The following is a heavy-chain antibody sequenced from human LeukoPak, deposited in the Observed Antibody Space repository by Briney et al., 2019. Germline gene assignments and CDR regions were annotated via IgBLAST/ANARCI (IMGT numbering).Heavy chain of an antibody. D-gene: IGHD3-22*01. CDR2: INHSGST. Sequence: SETLSLTCAVYGGSFSGYYWSWIRQPPGKGLEWIGEINHSGSTNYNPSLKSRVTISVDTSKNQFSLKLSSVTAADTAVYYCARGITDSNGSMANWFDPWGQGTLVTVSS. CDR1: GGSFSGYY. V-gene: IGHV4-34*01. CDR3: ARGITDSNGSMANWFDP. J-gene: IGHJ5*02.